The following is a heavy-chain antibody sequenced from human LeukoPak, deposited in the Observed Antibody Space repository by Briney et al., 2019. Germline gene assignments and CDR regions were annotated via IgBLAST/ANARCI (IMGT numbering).Heavy chain of an antibody. Sequence: PGRSLRLSCAASGFTFDDYAMHWVRQAPGKGLEWVTGISWNSGSIGYADSVKGRFTISRDNAKNSLYLQMNSLRAEDMALYYCAKASYSSGWYEFDYWGQGTLVTVSS. J-gene: IGHJ4*02. V-gene: IGHV3-9*03. D-gene: IGHD6-19*01. CDR2: ISWNSGSI. CDR1: GFTFDDYA. CDR3: AKASYSSGWYEFDY.